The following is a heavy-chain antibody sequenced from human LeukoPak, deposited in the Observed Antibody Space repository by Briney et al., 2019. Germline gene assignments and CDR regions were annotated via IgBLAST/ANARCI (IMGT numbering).Heavy chain of an antibody. CDR3: ARHGFYFYRPAYFDY. CDR2: ISIGCST. J-gene: IGHJ4*02. V-gene: IGHV3-53*01. Sequence: GALILYCPSSGFTLSSNYMSWVRHAPGKGLEWVSVISIGCSTHYADSVKGRFTIHRENSKNPLYLQMNSLRDEDTAVYYCARHGFYFYRPAYFDYWGEGGKVSVSS. D-gene: IGHD2/OR15-2a*01. CDR1: GFTLSSNY.